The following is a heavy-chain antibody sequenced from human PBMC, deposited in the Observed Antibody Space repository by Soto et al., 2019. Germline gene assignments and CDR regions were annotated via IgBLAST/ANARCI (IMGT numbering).Heavy chain of an antibody. V-gene: IGHV3-23*01. Sequence: LRLSCVASGITFGSRAMSWVRQAPGEGLEWVSTITDTGGDAKYSDSVRGRFTLSRDYSRNILFLQMDSLRADDTALYYCTTWLTAHFDYWGRGTQVTVSS. CDR3: TTWLTAHFDY. CDR2: ITDTGGDA. J-gene: IGHJ4*02. D-gene: IGHD2-21*02. CDR1: GITFGSRA.